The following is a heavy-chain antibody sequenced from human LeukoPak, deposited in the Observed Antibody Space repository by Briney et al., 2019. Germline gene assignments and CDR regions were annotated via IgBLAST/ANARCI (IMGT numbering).Heavy chain of an antibody. CDR3: AKDVTLASSGYRNGENWFDP. V-gene: IGHV3-30*04. J-gene: IGHJ5*02. D-gene: IGHD3-22*01. CDR1: GFTFSSYA. Sequence: GGSLRLSCAASGFTFSSYAMHWVRQAPGKGLEWVAVISYDGSNKYYADSVKGRFTISRDNSKNTLYLQMNSLRAEDTAVYYCAKDVTLASSGYRNGENWFDPWGQGTLVTVSS. CDR2: ISYDGSNK.